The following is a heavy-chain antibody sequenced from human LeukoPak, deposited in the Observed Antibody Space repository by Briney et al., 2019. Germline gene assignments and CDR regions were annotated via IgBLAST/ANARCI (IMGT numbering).Heavy chain of an antibody. CDR1: GFTFSSYA. CDR3: ARGGEGGATSLANYYLDY. Sequence: PGGSLRLSCAASGFTFSSYAMHWVRQAPGKGLEWVAVISYDGSNKYYADSVKGRFTISRDNSKNTLYLQMNSLRAEDTAVYYCARGGEGGATSLANYYLDYWGQGTLVTVSS. D-gene: IGHD1-26*01. J-gene: IGHJ4*02. V-gene: IGHV3-30*01. CDR2: ISYDGSNK.